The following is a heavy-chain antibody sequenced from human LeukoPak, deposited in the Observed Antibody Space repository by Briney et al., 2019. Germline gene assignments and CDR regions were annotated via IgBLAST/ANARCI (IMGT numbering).Heavy chain of an antibody. D-gene: IGHD5/OR15-5a*01. CDR1: GFTFSSYW. CDR3: ARGVSGTGPDI. V-gene: IGHV3-74*01. CDR2: IKTDGSST. J-gene: IGHJ3*02. Sequence: GGSLRVSCPVSGFTFSSYWMHWVRQAPGKGLVWVSRIKTDGSSTDYADSVKGRFTLSRDNAKNTMYLQMNSLRAEDTAVYYCARGVSGTGPDIWGLGTMVTVSS.